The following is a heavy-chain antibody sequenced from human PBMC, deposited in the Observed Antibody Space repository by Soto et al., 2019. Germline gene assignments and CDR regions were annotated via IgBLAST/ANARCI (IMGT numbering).Heavy chain of an antibody. Sequence: PSETLSLTCTVSGGSISSGDYYWSWIRQPPGKGLEWIGYIYYSGSTYYNPSLKSRVTISVDTSKNQFSLKLSSVTAADTAVYYCARDHGYSYVQGEVRFDYWGQGTLVTVSS. V-gene: IGHV4-30-4*01. CDR3: ARDHGYSYVQGEVRFDY. D-gene: IGHD5-18*01. CDR2: IYYSGST. CDR1: GGSISSGDYY. J-gene: IGHJ4*02.